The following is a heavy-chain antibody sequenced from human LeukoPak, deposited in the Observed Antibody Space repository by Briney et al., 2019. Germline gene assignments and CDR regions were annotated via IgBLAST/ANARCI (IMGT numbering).Heavy chain of an antibody. CDR1: GGTFSSYA. CDR3: AYVPEGYCGGDCPYYFDY. Sequence: SVKVSCKASGGTFSSYAISWVRQAPGQGLEWMGGIIPIFGTANYAQKFQGRVTITADESTGTAYMELSSLRSEDTAVYYCAYVPEGYCGGDCPYYFDYWGQGTLVTVPS. D-gene: IGHD2-21*02. CDR2: IIPIFGTA. V-gene: IGHV1-69*13. J-gene: IGHJ4*02.